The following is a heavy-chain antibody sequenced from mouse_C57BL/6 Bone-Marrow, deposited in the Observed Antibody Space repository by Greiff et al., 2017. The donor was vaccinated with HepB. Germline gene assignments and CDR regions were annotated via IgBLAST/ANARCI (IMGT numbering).Heavy chain of an antibody. J-gene: IGHJ3*01. CDR2: ISYDGSN. Sequence: EVKLVESGPGLVKPSKSLSLTCSVPGYSITSGYYWNWIRQFPGNKLEWMGYISYDGSNNYNPSLKNRISIPRDPSKNQFFLKLNSVTTEDTATYYCASFYSNSAWFAYWGQGTLVTVSA. D-gene: IGHD2-5*01. CDR1: GYSITSGYY. V-gene: IGHV3-6*01. CDR3: ASFYSNSAWFAY.